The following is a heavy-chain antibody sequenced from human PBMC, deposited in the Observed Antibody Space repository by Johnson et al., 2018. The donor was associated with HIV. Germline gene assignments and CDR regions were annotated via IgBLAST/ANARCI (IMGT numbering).Heavy chain of an antibody. D-gene: IGHD3-16*01. J-gene: IGHJ3*01. V-gene: IGHV3-11*04. CDR3: AGRSMMSDAFDL. CDR2: ISSSGSTI. CDR1: GFTFSDYY. Sequence: QAQLVESGGGLVQPGGSLRLSCAASGFTFSDYYMNWIRQAPGKGLEWVSYISSSGSTIYYADSVKGRFTISRDNAKNSLYLQMNSLRVDDTAVYYCAGRSMMSDAFDLWGPGTMVTVSS.